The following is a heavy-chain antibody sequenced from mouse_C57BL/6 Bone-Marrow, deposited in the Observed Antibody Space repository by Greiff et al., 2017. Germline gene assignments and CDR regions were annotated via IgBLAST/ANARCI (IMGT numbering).Heavy chain of an antibody. V-gene: IGHV1-55*01. CDR2: INPGSGST. CDR3: ARSALITTVITTNAMDY. J-gene: IGHJ4*01. Sequence: VKLQQPGAEFVKPGASVKMSCKASGYTFTSYGITWVKQRPGQGLEWIGDINPGSGSTNYNEKFKSKATLTVDNSSSTAYMQLSSLASEGSAVYYCARSALITTVITTNAMDYWGQGTSVTVSS. CDR1: GYTFTSYG. D-gene: IGHD1-1*01.